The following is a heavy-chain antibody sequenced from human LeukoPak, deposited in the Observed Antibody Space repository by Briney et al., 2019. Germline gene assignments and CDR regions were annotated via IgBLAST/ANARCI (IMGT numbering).Heavy chain of an antibody. CDR1: GSTFSNYW. Sequence: GASLKISFEASGSTFSNYWIGWVRPMPGKGLEWMGIIYPDDSDTKYSPSFQGQVTISADKSISTAYLQWSRLKASDSAMYYGPRASDSSGYYYLIWGQGTLVTVSS. CDR3: PRASDSSGYYYLI. J-gene: IGHJ4*02. CDR2: IYPDDSDT. D-gene: IGHD3-22*01. V-gene: IGHV5-51*01.